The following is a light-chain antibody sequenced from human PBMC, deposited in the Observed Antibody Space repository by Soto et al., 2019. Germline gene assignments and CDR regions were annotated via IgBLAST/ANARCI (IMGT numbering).Light chain of an antibody. CDR1: SSNIGTKT. V-gene: IGLV1-44*01. CDR3: AAWDDSLSGVV. J-gene: IGLJ2*01. Sequence: QSVLTQPPSASGIPGQRVTISCSGSSSNIGTKTVNWYQQLPGTAPKVLIYTNNQRPSGVPDRFSGSKSGTSASLAISGLQSEDEADYYWAAWDDSLSGVVFGGGTKLAVL. CDR2: TNN.